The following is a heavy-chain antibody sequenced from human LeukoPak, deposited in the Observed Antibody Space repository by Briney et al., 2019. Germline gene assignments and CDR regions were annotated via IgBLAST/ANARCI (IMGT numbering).Heavy chain of an antibody. D-gene: IGHD3-10*01. J-gene: IGHJ4*02. Sequence: SETLSLTCTVSGGSISSGSYYWGWIRQPPGKGLEWIGSIYYSGSTYYNPSLKSRVTISVDTSKNQFSLKLSSVTAADTAVYYCARDYYGSGTINYWGQGTLVTVSS. CDR1: GGSISSGSYY. V-gene: IGHV4-39*07. CDR3: ARDYYGSGTINY. CDR2: IYYSGST.